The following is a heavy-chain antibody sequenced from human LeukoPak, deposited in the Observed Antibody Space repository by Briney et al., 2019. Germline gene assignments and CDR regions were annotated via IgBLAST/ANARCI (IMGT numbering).Heavy chain of an antibody. CDR1: GYTFTGYY. D-gene: IGHD6-13*01. CDR3: ARDSSSWYSPRSLYGMDV. V-gene: IGHV1-2*06. CDR2: INPNSGGT. Sequence: ASVKVSCKASGYTFTGYYMHWVRQAPEQGLEWMGRINPNSGGTNYAQKFQGRVTMTRDTSISTAYMELSRLRSDDTAVYYCARDSSSWYSPRSLYGMDVWGQGTTVTVSS. J-gene: IGHJ6*02.